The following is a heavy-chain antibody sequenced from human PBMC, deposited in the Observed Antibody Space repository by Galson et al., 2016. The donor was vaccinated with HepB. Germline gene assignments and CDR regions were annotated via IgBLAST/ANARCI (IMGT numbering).Heavy chain of an antibody. CDR3: ATLRWPFLKRGFDT. D-gene: IGHD5-24*01. CDR1: GDSVSNSHLY. J-gene: IGHJ4*02. Sequence: SETLSLTCAVSGDSVSNSHLYWAWIRRPPGKGLECLGTFYYSGNTYDNPSLKSRATFSLDQTNNHFSLMLTSVTAADTAVYYCATLRWPFLKRGFDTWGQGALVTVSS. V-gene: IGHV4-39*02. CDR2: FYYSGNT.